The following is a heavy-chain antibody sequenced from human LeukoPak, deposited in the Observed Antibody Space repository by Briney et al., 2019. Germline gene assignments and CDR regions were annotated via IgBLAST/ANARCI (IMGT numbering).Heavy chain of an antibody. CDR2: IYYSGST. V-gene: IGHV4-59*08. J-gene: IGHJ4*02. CDR3: ARRGLWSGYFDY. D-gene: IGHD3-3*01. CDR1: GGSISSYY. Sequence: SETLSLTCTVSGGSISSYYWGWIRQPPGKGLEWIGYIYYSGSTNYNPSLKSRVTISVDTSKNQFSLKLSSVAAADTAVYYCARRGLWSGYFDYWGQGTRVTVSS.